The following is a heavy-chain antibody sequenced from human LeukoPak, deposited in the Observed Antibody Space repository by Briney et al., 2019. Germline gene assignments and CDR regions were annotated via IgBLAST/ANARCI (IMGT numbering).Heavy chain of an antibody. V-gene: IGHV3-66*01. D-gene: IGHD6-19*01. Sequence: PGGSLRLSCAASGFTVSSNYMSWVRQAPGKGLEWVSIIYSGGSTYYADSVKGRFTISRDNSKNTLYLQMNSLRAEDTAVYYCARDHLSSGWYPWDYWGQGTLVTVSS. CDR1: GFTVSSNY. J-gene: IGHJ4*02. CDR3: ARDHLSSGWYPWDY. CDR2: IYSGGST.